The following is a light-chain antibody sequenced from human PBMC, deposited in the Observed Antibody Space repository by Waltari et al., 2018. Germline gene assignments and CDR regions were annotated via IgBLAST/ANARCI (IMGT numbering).Light chain of an antibody. CDR3: SSYTTSSAPGV. V-gene: IGLV2-14*01. J-gene: IGLJ1*01. Sequence: QSALTQPASVSGSPGQSITISCSGTDSDVGAYDFVSWYQQHPGKAPHLIIYEVSNRPSGFSNLFSASKSGNTASLTISGLQAADEADYYCSSYTTSSAPGVFGTGTRVTVL. CDR1: DSDVGAYDF. CDR2: EVS.